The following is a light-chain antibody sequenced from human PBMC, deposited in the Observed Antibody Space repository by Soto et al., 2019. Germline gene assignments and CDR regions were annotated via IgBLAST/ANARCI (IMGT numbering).Light chain of an antibody. CDR3: QQRRNWPPLT. CDR2: DAS. CDR1: QRVGSY. Sequence: EIEGTQSPATLSLSPGERTTLSCRTSQRVGSYLAWYQKQPGQDPRLLIYDASNRATGIPARFSGGGSGRDFTLTICSLEPEDLAVYYCQQRRNWPPLTFGGGTKLEI. V-gene: IGKV3-11*02. J-gene: IGKJ4*01.